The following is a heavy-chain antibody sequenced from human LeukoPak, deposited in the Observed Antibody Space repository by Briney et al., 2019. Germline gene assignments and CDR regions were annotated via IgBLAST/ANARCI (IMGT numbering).Heavy chain of an antibody. V-gene: IGHV3-23*01. D-gene: IGHD3-22*01. CDR3: AREEYYYDSSGDYYYYGMDV. Sequence: GGSLRLSCAASGFTFSSYAMSWVRQAPGKGLEWVSAISGSGGSTYYADSVKGRFTISRDNSKNTLYLQMNSLRAEDTAVYYCAREEYYYDSSGDYYYYGMDVWGQGTTVTVSS. J-gene: IGHJ6*02. CDR1: GFTFSSYA. CDR2: ISGSGGST.